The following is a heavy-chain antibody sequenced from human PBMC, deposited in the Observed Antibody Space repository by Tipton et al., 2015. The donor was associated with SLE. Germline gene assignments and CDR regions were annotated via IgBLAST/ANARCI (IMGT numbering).Heavy chain of an antibody. CDR2: IYTSGST. J-gene: IGHJ3*02. CDR1: GGSFSGYY. D-gene: IGHD6-6*01. Sequence: TLSLTCAVYGGSFSGYYWSWIRQPAGKGLEWIGYIYTSGSTNYNPSLKSRVTISVDTSKNQFSLKLSSVTAADTAVYYCARDLDEHSILDAFDIWGQGTMVTVSS. V-gene: IGHV4-4*09. CDR3: ARDLDEHSILDAFDI.